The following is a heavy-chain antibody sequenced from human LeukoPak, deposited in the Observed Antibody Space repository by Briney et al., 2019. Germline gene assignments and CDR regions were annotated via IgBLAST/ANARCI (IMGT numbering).Heavy chain of an antibody. CDR3: ASSRYDSSGYYGIIGY. V-gene: IGHV3-21*01. Sequence: GGSLRLSCAASGFTFSSYSMNWVRQAPGKGLEWVSFISTSSSYIYYADSVKGRFTISRDNAKNSLYLQMNSLRAEDTALYYCASSRYDSSGYYGIIGYWGQGTLVTVSS. CDR1: GFTFSSYS. D-gene: IGHD3-22*01. CDR2: ISTSSSYI. J-gene: IGHJ4*02.